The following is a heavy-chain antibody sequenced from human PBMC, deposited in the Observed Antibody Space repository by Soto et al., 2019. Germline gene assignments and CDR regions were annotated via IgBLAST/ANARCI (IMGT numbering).Heavy chain of an antibody. V-gene: IGHV4-31*03. J-gene: IGHJ4*02. CDR1: GGSISSGGYY. D-gene: IGHD2-2*01. CDR3: AGSILGYCSSTSCYGPYYFDY. CDR2: IYYSGST. Sequence: SETLSLTCTVSGGSISSGGYYWSWIRQHPGKGLEWIGYIYYSGSTYYNPSLKSRVTISVDTSKNQFSLKLSSVTAADTAVYYCAGSILGYCSSTSCYGPYYFDYWGQGTLVTVSS.